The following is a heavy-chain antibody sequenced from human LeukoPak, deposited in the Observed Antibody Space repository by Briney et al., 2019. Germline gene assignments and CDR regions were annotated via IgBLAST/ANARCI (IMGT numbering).Heavy chain of an antibody. Sequence: SETLSLTCAVSTDSITSNWWSWVRQPPGKGLEWIGEVHKSGSTNYYQSLQSRVTISIDKSKNQIALELTSVTAADTAVYYCAKEIVGAPTPGAYWGQGILVTVSS. CDR1: TDSITSNW. V-gene: IGHV4-4*02. CDR2: VHKSGST. CDR3: AKEIVGAPTPGAY. D-gene: IGHD1-26*01. J-gene: IGHJ4*02.